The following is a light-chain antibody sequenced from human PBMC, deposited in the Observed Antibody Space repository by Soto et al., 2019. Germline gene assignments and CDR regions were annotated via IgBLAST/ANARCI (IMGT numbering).Light chain of an antibody. V-gene: IGKV3-11*01. Sequence: EIVLTQSPATLSLPPGERATLSCRASQSVSSYLAWYQQKPGQAPRLLIYDASNRATGIPARFSGSGSGTDFTLTISSLEPEDFAVYYGQQRSNWPGTFGGGTKVEIK. CDR1: QSVSSY. CDR3: QQRSNWPGT. J-gene: IGKJ4*01. CDR2: DAS.